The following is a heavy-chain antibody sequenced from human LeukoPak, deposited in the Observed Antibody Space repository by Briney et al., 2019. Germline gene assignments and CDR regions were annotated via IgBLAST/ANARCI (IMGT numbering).Heavy chain of an antibody. V-gene: IGHV3-7*03. CDR3: ATNSDFRFDY. D-gene: IGHD2/OR15-2a*01. CDR2: IRRDGRDI. Sequence: GGSLRLSCAASGFTFSNYWMTWVRQAPGKGLEWVANIRRDGRDIHYVDSVKGRFTIFRDNTKKSLYLQMNNLRVEDTALYYCATNSDFRFDYWGQGALVTVSS. CDR1: GFTFSNYW. J-gene: IGHJ4*02.